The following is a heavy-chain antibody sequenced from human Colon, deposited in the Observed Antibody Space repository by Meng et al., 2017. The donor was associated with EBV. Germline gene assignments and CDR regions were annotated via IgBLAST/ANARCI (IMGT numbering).Heavy chain of an antibody. CDR1: GDSVATGRYY. J-gene: IGHJ5*02. Sequence: QVQLQESGPGLVKPSETLSLTCTVSGDSVATGRYYWSWIRQPQGKGLEWIAYIYYIGGTNYNPSLKSRLTISLDTSKNQFSLSLRSVTAADTAVYYCARVSGRSFDPWGQGTLVTVSS. D-gene: IGHD3-10*01. CDR3: ARVSGRSFDP. CDR2: IYYIGGT. V-gene: IGHV4-61*01.